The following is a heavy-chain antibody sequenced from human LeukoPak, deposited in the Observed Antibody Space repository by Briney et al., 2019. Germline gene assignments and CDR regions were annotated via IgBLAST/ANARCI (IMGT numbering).Heavy chain of an antibody. D-gene: IGHD5-12*01. Sequence: ASVKVSCKASGYTFSDYDISWVRQATGQGLEWMGWMNPSSGNTGYAEKFQGRVTMTRDTSTNTAYMELTSLTSEDTAVYYCARNSGLADYWGQGTLVTVAS. CDR3: ARNSGLADY. CDR2: MNPSSGNT. V-gene: IGHV1-8*01. J-gene: IGHJ4*02. CDR1: GYTFSDYD.